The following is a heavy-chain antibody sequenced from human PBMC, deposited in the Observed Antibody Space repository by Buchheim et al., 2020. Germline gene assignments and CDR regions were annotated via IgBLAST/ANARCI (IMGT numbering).Heavy chain of an antibody. D-gene: IGHD4-17*01. CDR1: GGSFSDYY. CDR2: INHSGST. CDR3: ARGAYGDSRWFDP. J-gene: IGHJ5*02. Sequence: QVQLQQWGAGLLKPSETLSLTCAVYGGSFSDYYWSWIRQPPGKGLEWIGEINHSGSTNYKSSLKSRVKISIDTSKNQLSLKMNSLTAADTAVYFCARGAYGDSRWFDPWGQGTL. V-gene: IGHV4-34*02.